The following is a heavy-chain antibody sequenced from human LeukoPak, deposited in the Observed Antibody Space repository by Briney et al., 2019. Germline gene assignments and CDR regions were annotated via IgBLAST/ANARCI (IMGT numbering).Heavy chain of an antibody. J-gene: IGHJ6*03. D-gene: IGHD3/OR15-3a*01. CDR3: ARPTWTNYMDV. CDR2: ISSSDDGT. Sequence: GGSLRLSCAASGFTLSSYAMSWVRQAPGKGLEWVSAISSSDDGTYYAKSVRGRFTISRDSSKNTLYLQMNSLRAEDTAVYFCARPTWTNYMDVWGKGTAVTISS. CDR1: GFTLSSYA. V-gene: IGHV3-23*01.